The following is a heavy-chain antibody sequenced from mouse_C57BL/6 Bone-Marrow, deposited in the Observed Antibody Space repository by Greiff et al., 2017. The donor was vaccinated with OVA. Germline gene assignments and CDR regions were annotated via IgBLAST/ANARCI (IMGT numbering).Heavy chain of an antibody. CDR1: GYTFTSYG. J-gene: IGHJ3*01. Sequence: VQLQQSGAELARPGASVKLSCKASGYTFTSYGISWVKQRPGQGLAWIGEIYPRSGNTYYNEKFKGKATLTADKSSSTAYMELRSLTSEDSAVYCGARYLYDGYTWFAYWGQGTMVTVSA. CDR2: IYPRSGNT. CDR3: ARYLYDGYTWFAY. D-gene: IGHD2-3*01. V-gene: IGHV1-81*01.